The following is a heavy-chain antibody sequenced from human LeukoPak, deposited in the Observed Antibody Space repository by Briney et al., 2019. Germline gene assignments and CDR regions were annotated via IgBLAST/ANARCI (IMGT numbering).Heavy chain of an antibody. Sequence: PSETLSLTCTVSGGSISSYYWSWIRQPPGKGLEWIGYIYYSGTTNYNPSLKSRVTISVDTSKNQFSLKLSSVTAADTAVYYCARGSLYYFDFDYWGQGTLVTVSS. CDR1: GGSISSYY. V-gene: IGHV4-59*12. CDR2: IYYSGTT. CDR3: ARGSLYYFDFDY. D-gene: IGHD3-9*01. J-gene: IGHJ4*02.